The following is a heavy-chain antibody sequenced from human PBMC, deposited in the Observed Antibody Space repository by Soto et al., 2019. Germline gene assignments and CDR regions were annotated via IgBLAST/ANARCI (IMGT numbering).Heavy chain of an antibody. J-gene: IGHJ6*02. CDR3: ARDGRGSYYSLTYYYYGMAV. Sequence: ASVKVSFKASGYTFTSYGISWVRQAPGQGLEWMGIINASGGSTSYAQKLQGRVTMTRDTSTSTVYMELSSLRSEDTAVYYCARDGRGSYYSLTYYYYGMAVWGQGTTVTVSS. CDR2: INASGGST. D-gene: IGHD1-26*01. V-gene: IGHV1-46*01. CDR1: GYTFTSYG.